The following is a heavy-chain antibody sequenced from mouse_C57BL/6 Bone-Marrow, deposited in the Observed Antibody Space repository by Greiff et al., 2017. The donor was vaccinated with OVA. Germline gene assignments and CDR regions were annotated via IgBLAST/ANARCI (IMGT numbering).Heavy chain of an antibody. CDR3: ARTRLRLYYWYFDV. Sequence: VKLQESGPELVKPGASVKISCKASGYTFTDYYINWVKQRPGQGLEWIGWIFPGSGSTYYNEKFKGKATLTVDKSSSTAYMLLSSLTSEDSAVYFCARTRLRLYYWYFDVWGTGTTVTVSS. V-gene: IGHV1-75*01. CDR2: IFPGSGST. D-gene: IGHD2-4*01. J-gene: IGHJ1*03. CDR1: GYTFTDYY.